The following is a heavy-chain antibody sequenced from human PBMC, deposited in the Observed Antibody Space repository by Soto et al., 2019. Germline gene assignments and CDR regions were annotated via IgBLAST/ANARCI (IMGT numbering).Heavy chain of an antibody. Sequence: EVQLVESGGGLVQPGRSLRLSCAASGFTFDDYAMHWVRQAPGKGLEWVSGISWNSGSIGYADSVKGRFTISRDNAKNSLYLQMNSLRAEDTALYYCAKDMNGDYIFHYWGQRTLVTVSS. D-gene: IGHD4-17*01. CDR1: GFTFDDYA. CDR2: ISWNSGSI. CDR3: AKDMNGDYIFHY. J-gene: IGHJ4*02. V-gene: IGHV3-9*01.